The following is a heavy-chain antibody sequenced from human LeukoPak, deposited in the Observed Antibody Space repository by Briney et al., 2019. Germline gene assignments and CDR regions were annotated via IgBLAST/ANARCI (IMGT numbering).Heavy chain of an antibody. CDR3: AKVQEANDAFDI. J-gene: IGHJ3*02. CDR1: GFTFSSYV. V-gene: IGHV3-30*02. CDR2: IWYGGSNK. Sequence: GGSLRLSCAASGFTFSSYVIHWVRQAPGKGLEWVAVIWYGGSNKYYADSVKGRFTISRDNSKNTLYLQMNSLRAEDTAVYYCAKVQEANDAFDIWGQGTMVTVSS.